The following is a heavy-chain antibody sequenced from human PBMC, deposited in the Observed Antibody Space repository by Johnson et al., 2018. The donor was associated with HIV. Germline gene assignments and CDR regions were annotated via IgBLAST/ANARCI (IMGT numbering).Heavy chain of an antibody. CDR1: GFTFDDYA. V-gene: IGHV3-9*01. Sequence: VQVVESGGGLVQPGRSLRLSCAASGFTFDDYAMHWVRQVPGKGLEWVSGISWNGDNIVYAESVRGRFTISRDNAKNSLYLQMNSLRPEDTALYYCAKDKWSSSWYVAFDLWGQGTMVTVSS. J-gene: IGHJ3*01. CDR2: ISWNGDNI. D-gene: IGHD6-13*01. CDR3: AKDKWSSSWYVAFDL.